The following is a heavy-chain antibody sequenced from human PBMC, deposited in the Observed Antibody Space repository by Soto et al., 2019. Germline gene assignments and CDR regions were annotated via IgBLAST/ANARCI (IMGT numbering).Heavy chain of an antibody. J-gene: IGHJ6*02. CDR3: ARRVGLRYYYYYYGMDV. CDR1: GGSISSYY. V-gene: IGHV4-59*01. CDR2: IYYSGST. Sequence: SETLSLTCTVSGGSISSYYWSWIRQPPGKGLEWIGYIYYSGSTNYNPSLKSRVTITVDTSKNQFSLKLSSVTAADTAVYYCARRVGLRYYYYYYGMDVWGQGTTVTVSS. D-gene: IGHD2-21*01.